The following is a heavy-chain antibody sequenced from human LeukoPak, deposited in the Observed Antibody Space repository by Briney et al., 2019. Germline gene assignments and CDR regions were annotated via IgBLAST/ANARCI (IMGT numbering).Heavy chain of an antibody. CDR2: MNPNSGKT. Sequence: ASVKVSCKASGYTFTSYDMNWVRQATGQGLEWMGWMNPNSGKTGYAQKFQGRVTMTSNTATSTAYMELSSLRSEDTAMYYCARELGYSGYDWGQGTLVTVSS. J-gene: IGHJ4*02. CDR3: ARELGYSGYD. D-gene: IGHD5-12*01. CDR1: GYTFTSYD. V-gene: IGHV1-8*01.